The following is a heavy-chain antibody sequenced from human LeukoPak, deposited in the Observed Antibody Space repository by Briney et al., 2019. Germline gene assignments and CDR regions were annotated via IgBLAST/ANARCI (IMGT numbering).Heavy chain of an antibody. CDR2: IIPIFGIA. Sequence: AVKVSCKSSGGTFSSNDISRVRQAPGQGLEWMGRIIPIFGIANYAQKFQGRVTITADKSTSTAYKELSSLRSEDTAVYYCARDYPSTTGWFDPWGQGTLVTVSS. V-gene: IGHV1-69*04. J-gene: IGHJ5*02. CDR3: ARDYPSTTGWFDP. D-gene: IGHD4-17*01. CDR1: GGTFSSND.